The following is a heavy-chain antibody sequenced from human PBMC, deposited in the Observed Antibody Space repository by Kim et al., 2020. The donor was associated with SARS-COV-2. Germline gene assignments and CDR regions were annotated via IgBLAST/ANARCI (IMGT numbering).Heavy chain of an antibody. V-gene: IGHV4-39*01. CDR3: ARPTRDRNEAYYYYYGMDV. CDR2: IYYSGST. CDR1: GGSISSSSYY. D-gene: IGHD2-21*02. Sequence: SETLSLTCTVSGGSISSSSYYWGWIRQSPGKGLEWIGSIYYSGSTYYNPSLKSRVTISVDTSKNQFSLKLSSVTAADTAVYYCARPTRDRNEAYYYYYGMDVWGQGTTVTVSS. J-gene: IGHJ6*02.